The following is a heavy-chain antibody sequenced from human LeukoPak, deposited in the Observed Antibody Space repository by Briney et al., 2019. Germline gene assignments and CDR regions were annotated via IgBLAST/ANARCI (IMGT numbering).Heavy chain of an antibody. V-gene: IGHV1-2*02. CDR3: ARGIVVVPAAMRSPTDY. Sequence: ASVKVSCKASGYTFTGYYMHWVRQAPGQGLEWMGWINPNSGGTNYAQKFQGRVTMTRDTSISTAYMELSRLRSDDTAVYYCARGIVVVPAAMRSPTDYWGQGTLVTVSS. J-gene: IGHJ4*02. D-gene: IGHD2-2*01. CDR2: INPNSGGT. CDR1: GYTFTGYY.